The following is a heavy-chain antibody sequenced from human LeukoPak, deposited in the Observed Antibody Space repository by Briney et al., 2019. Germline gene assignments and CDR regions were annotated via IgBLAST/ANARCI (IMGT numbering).Heavy chain of an antibody. D-gene: IGHD2-2*01. CDR1: GGSFSGYY. CDR3: ARGRVSIVVVPAAIQDWFDP. V-gene: IGHV4-34*01. Sequence: SETLSLTCAVYGGSFSGYYWSWIRQPPGKGLEWIGEINHSGSTNYNPSLKSRVNISVDTSKNQFSLKLSSVTAADTAVYYCARGRVSIVVVPAAIQDWFDPWGQGTLVTVSS. J-gene: IGHJ5*02. CDR2: INHSGST.